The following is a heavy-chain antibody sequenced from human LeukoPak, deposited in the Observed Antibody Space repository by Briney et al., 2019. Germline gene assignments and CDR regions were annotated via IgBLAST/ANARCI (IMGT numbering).Heavy chain of an antibody. D-gene: IGHD3-3*01. J-gene: IGHJ4*02. CDR1: GFTFSNYW. V-gene: IGHV3-74*01. CDR3: VRLLDLDF. CDR2: INKDGGIT. Sequence: GGSLRLSCAASGFTFSNYWMHWVRQAPGKGLVWVSRINKDGGITGYADSVKGRFTISRDNAKKTLYLQMNSLRVEDTAVYYCVRLLDLDFWGQGTLVTVSS.